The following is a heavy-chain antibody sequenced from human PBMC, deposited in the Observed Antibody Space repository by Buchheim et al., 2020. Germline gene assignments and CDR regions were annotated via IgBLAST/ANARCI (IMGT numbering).Heavy chain of an antibody. CDR2: VHYTGTT. CDR1: GGSISTTTYY. D-gene: IGHD5-24*01. CDR3: ARHSDAYNFFDY. V-gene: IGHV4-39*01. J-gene: IGHJ4*02. Sequence: QVQLQESGPGLLKPSETLSLTCTVSGGSISTTTYYWDWIRQSPGKGLEWIGNVHYTGTTYYNPSLKSRVTMSVDTSKNQVSLKLISVTAADTALYYCARHSDAYNFFDYWGQGTL.